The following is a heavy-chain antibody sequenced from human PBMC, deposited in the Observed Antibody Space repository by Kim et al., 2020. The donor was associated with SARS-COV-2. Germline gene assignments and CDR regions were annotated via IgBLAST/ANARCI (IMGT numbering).Heavy chain of an antibody. CDR1: NDSISSEDYY. D-gene: IGHD6-13*01. CDR2: IYYSGGT. CDR3: ARVGGSSSSRGWFDP. Sequence: SETLSLTCTVSNDSISSEDYYWSWIRQPPGKGLEWIGYIYYSGGTFYNPSLKSRLTISVDTSKNQFSLKPSSVTAADTAVYYCARVGGSSSSRGWFDPWG. V-gene: IGHV4-30-4*01. J-gene: IGHJ5*02.